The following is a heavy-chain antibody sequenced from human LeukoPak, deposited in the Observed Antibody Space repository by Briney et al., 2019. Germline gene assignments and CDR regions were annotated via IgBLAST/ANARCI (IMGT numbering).Heavy chain of an antibody. J-gene: IGHJ5*02. V-gene: IGHV4-34*01. Sequence: SETLSLTCAVYGGSFSGYYWSWIRQPPGKGLEWIGSIYYSGSTYYNPSLKSRVTISVDTSKNQFSLKLSSVTAADTAVYYCARQGINWFDPWGQGTLVTVSS. CDR2: IYYSGST. CDR1: GGSFSGYY. D-gene: IGHD3-10*01. CDR3: ARQGINWFDP.